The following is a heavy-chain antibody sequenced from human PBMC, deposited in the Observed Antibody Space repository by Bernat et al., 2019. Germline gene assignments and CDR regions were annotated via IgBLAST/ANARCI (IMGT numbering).Heavy chain of an antibody. CDR2: IDPSDSYT. V-gene: IGHV5-10-1*03. Sequence: EVQLVQSGAEVKKPGESLRISCKGSGYSFTSYWISWVRQMPGKGLEWMGRIDPSDSYTNYSPSFQGHVTISADKSISTAYPQWSSLKASDTAMYYCARAYDFWSGYYRVNWFDPWGQGTLVTVSS. CDR1: GYSFTSYW. D-gene: IGHD3-3*01. CDR3: ARAYDFWSGYYRVNWFDP. J-gene: IGHJ5*02.